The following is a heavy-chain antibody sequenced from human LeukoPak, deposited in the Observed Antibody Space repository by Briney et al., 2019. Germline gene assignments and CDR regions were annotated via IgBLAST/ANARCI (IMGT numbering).Heavy chain of an antibody. V-gene: IGHV4-34*01. D-gene: IGHD2-8*02. CDR3: AQTLEVSTITVHY. CDR1: GGSFSGYY. J-gene: IGHJ4*02. Sequence: TSETLSLTCAVYGGSFSGYYWSWIRQPPGKGLEWIGEINHSGSTNYNPSLKSRVTISVDTSKNQFSLKLSSVTAADTAVYYCAQTLEVSTITVHYWGQGTLVTVFS. CDR2: INHSGST.